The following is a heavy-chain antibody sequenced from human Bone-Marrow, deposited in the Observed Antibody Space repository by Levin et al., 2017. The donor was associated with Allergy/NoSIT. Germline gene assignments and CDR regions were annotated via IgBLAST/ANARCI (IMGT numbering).Heavy chain of an antibody. D-gene: IGHD4-23*01. J-gene: IGHJ4*02. V-gene: IGHV3-23*01. CDR1: GFTFSSYS. CDR3: TKDGISGDGKLYFES. Sequence: GESLKISCAASGFTFSSYSMTWVRQAPGKGLEYVSEITGRGITLYADSVKGRFTVSRDNSKNMVFLQMNSLRGEDTAIYYCTKDGISGDGKLYFESWGQGVLVTVSS. CDR2: ITGRGIT.